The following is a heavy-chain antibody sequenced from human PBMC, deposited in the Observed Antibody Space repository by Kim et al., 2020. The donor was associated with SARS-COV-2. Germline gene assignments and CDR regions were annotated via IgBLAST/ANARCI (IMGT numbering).Heavy chain of an antibody. CDR3: ARVYGSGSYYYPGGFDP. Sequence: SETLSLTCAVYGGSFSGHYWSWIRQPPGKGLEWIGEINHSGSTNYNPSLKSRVTISVDTSKNQFSLKLSSVTAADTAVYYCARVYGSGSYYYPGGFDPWG. V-gene: IGHV4-34*01. J-gene: IGHJ5*02. D-gene: IGHD3-10*01. CDR2: INHSGST. CDR1: GGSFSGHY.